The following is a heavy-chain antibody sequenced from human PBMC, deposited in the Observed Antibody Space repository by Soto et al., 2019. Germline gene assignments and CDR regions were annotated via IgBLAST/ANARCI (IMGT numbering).Heavy chain of an antibody. J-gene: IGHJ6*02. D-gene: IGHD2-15*01. CDR2: TRNKANSYTT. CDR1: GFTFSDHY. CDR3: AREHRSGPYYYGMTS. Sequence: EVQLVESGGGLVQPGGSLRLSCAASGFTFSDHYMDWVRQAPGKGLEWVGRTRNKANSYTTEYAASVKGRFTISRDDSKNSLYLQMNSLKTEDTAVYYCAREHRSGPYYYGMTSGAKGPRSPSP. V-gene: IGHV3-72*01.